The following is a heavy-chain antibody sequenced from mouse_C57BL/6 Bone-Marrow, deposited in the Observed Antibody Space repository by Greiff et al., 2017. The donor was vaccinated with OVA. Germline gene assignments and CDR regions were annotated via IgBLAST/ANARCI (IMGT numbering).Heavy chain of an antibody. D-gene: IGHD1-1*01. J-gene: IGHJ3*01. CDR3: ARSYYGSSYGGAY. CDR2: IYPSDSET. CDR1: GYTFTCYW. Sequence: QVQLQQPGAELVRPGSSVKLSCKASGYTFTCYWMPWVKQRPFQGLELIGNIYPSDSETHYNQKFKDKATLTVDKSSSTAYMQLSSLTSEDSAVYYCARSYYGSSYGGAYWGQGTLVTVSA. V-gene: IGHV1-52*01.